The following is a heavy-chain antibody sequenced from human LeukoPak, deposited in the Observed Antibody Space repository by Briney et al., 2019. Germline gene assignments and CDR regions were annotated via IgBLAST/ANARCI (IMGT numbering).Heavy chain of an antibody. Sequence: SETLSLTCAVYGGSFSGYYWSWIRQPPGKGLEWIGEINHSGSTNYNPSLKSRVTISVDTSKTQFSLKLSSVTAADTAVYYCAREWELPKYFDYWGQGTLVTVSS. CDR2: INHSGST. J-gene: IGHJ4*02. V-gene: IGHV4-34*01. CDR3: AREWELPKYFDY. D-gene: IGHD1-26*01. CDR1: GGSFSGYY.